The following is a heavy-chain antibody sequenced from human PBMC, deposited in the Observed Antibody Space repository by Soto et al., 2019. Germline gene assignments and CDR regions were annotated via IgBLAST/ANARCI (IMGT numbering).Heavy chain of an antibody. Sequence: SETLSLTCTVSGASITTYYWSWIRQPPGKGLEWIGYISYSGSTDYNPSLKSRVTISFDASKNQISLQVRSAAAADAAVYYCARDLKEYCSDGKCNWFDPWGQGTLVT. CDR2: ISYSGST. J-gene: IGHJ5*02. D-gene: IGHD2-15*01. V-gene: IGHV4-59*01. CDR3: ARDLKEYCSDGKCNWFDP. CDR1: GASITTYY.